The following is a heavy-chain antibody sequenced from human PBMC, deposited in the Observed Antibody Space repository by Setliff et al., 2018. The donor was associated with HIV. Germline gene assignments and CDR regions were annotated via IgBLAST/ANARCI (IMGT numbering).Heavy chain of an antibody. Sequence: ASVKVSCKASGYTFTYYTMHWVRQAPGQGLEWMGWISAYNGSTNYAQKLQGRVTMTTDTSTSTAYMELRSLRSDDTAVYYCARGTYYYDSSGYLAAGHFDYWGQGTLVTVSS. J-gene: IGHJ4*02. CDR2: ISAYNGST. V-gene: IGHV1-18*01. CDR3: ARGTYYYDSSGYLAAGHFDY. CDR1: GYTFTYYT. D-gene: IGHD3-22*01.